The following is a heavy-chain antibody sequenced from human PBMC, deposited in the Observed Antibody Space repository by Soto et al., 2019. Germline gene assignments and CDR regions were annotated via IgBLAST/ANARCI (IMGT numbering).Heavy chain of an antibody. CDR3: ARDSPGFWSASGYYYYGMDV. CDR1: GFTFSSYW. J-gene: IGHJ6*02. V-gene: IGHV3-7*01. D-gene: IGHD3-3*01. Sequence: QPGGSLRLSCAASGFTFSSYWMSWVRQAPGKGLEWVANIKQDGSEKYYVDSVKGRFTISRDNAKNSLYLQMNSLRAEDTAVYYCARDSPGFWSASGYYYYGMDVWGQGTTVTVSS. CDR2: IKQDGSEK.